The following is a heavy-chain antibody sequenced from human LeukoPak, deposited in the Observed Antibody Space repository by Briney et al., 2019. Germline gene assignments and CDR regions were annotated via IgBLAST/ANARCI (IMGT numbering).Heavy chain of an antibody. CDR2: INHSGST. V-gene: IGHV4-34*01. CDR1: GGSFSGYY. Sequence: SETLSLTCAVYGGSFSGYYWSWIRQPPGKGLEWIGEINHSGSTNYNPSLKSRVTISVDTSKNQFSLKLSSVTAADTAVYYCARGPGGWYWYYFDYWGQGTLVTVSS. D-gene: IGHD6-19*01. CDR3: ARGPGGWYWYYFDY. J-gene: IGHJ4*02.